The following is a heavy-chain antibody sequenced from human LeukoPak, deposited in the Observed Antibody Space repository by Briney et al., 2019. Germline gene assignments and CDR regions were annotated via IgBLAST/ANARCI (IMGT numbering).Heavy chain of an antibody. CDR3: AKDRGRQGIRGIIISYYFDY. Sequence: GGSLRLSCAVSGFPFSTFWMSWVRQAPGKGLEWVAFIRYDGSHQYYADSVKGRFTISRDNSKNTLYLQMSSLRAEDTAVYYCAKDRGRQGIRGIIISYYFDYWGQGTLVTVSS. D-gene: IGHD3-10*01. V-gene: IGHV3-30*02. J-gene: IGHJ4*02. CDR1: GFPFSTFW. CDR2: IRYDGSHQ.